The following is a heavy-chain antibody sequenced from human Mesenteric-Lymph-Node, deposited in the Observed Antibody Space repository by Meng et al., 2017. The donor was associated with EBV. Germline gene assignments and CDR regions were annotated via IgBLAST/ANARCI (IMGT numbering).Heavy chain of an antibody. D-gene: IGHD2-2*01. V-gene: IGHV1-8*01. J-gene: IGHJ4*02. CDR1: GYAFNNFD. Sequence: QVQLVESGGGVKKPGASVKVSCKAAGYAFNNFDIIWVRQATGQGLEWMGWMNPNNGNTGYAQKFQGRVTMTRNSAISTAYMELSSLTSEDTALYYCARDRGYSSSCDHWGQGTLVTVSS. CDR3: ARDRGYSSSCDH. CDR2: MNPNNGNT.